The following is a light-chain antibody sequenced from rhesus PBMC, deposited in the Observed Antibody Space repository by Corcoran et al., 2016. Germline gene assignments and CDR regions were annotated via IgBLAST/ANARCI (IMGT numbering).Light chain of an antibody. V-gene: IGLV2S9*01. CDR2: DVS. CDR1: TNDIGGYAD. Sequence: QSALTQPPSVSKSLGQSVTISCTGTTNDIGGYADVSWYHQHPGTAPRLLIYDVSKRPSGVSGRFSGSKSGNTASLTISGLQTEDEADYYCCSYRRGSTVVFGSGTRLTVL. J-gene: IGLJ1*01. CDR3: CSYRRGSTVV.